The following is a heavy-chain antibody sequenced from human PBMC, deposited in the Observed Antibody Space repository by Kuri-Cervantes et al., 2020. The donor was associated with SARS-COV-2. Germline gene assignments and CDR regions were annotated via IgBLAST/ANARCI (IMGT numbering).Heavy chain of an antibody. J-gene: IGHJ6*02. CDR3: ARDPPSPYCSGGSCRTDV. V-gene: IGHV3-21*05. CDR1: GFTFSSYS. Sequence: GGSLRLSCAASGFTFSSYSMNWVRQAPGKGPEWVSYISSSSSYIYYADSVKGRFTISRDNAKNSLYLQMNSLRAEDTAVYYCARDPPSPYCSGGSCRTDVWGQGTTVTVSS. D-gene: IGHD2-15*01. CDR2: ISSSSSYI.